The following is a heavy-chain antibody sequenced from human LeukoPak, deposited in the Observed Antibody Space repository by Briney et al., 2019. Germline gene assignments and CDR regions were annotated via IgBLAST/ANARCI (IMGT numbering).Heavy chain of an antibody. D-gene: IGHD2-2*01. CDR1: GSTFSDYH. J-gene: IGHJ4*02. CDR3: ARGANSIHQLDH. CDR2: ISTGSSTR. Sequence: GGSLRLSCAASGSTFSDYHMNWVRQAPGTGLEWVSYISTGSSTRYYADSVKGRFTISRDNARNSLYLQMNSLRVEDTAVYYCARGANSIHQLDHWGQGTLITVSS. V-gene: IGHV3-48*01.